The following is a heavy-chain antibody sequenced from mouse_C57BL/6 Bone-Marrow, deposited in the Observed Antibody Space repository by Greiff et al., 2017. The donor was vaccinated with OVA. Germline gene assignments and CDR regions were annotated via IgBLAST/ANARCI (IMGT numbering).Heavy chain of an antibody. J-gene: IGHJ2*01. V-gene: IGHV14-4*01. D-gene: IGHD4-1*01. CDR2: IDPENGDT. CDR1: GFNIKDDY. CDR3: TTAGTSKDCDY. Sequence: EVQLQQSGAELVRPGASVKLSCTASGFNIKDDYMHWVKQRPEQGLEWIGWIDPENGDTEYASKFQGKATITADTSSNTAYLQLSSLTSEDTAVYYCTTAGTSKDCDYWGQGTTRTVAS.